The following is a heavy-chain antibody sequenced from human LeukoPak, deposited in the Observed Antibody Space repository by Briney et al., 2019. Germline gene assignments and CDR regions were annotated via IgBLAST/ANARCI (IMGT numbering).Heavy chain of an antibody. Sequence: PGGSLSLSCAASGFTLSNYEMNWVRQAPGKGLEWISYISCTGSTIYYADSVKGRFTIYRDNAKNSVYLQMNSLRAEHMALYFCARSGGGFWFDPWGQGTLVTVSS. CDR1: GFTLSNYE. CDR2: ISCTGSTI. CDR3: ARSGGGFWFDP. V-gene: IGHV3-48*03. D-gene: IGHD3-16*01. J-gene: IGHJ5*02.